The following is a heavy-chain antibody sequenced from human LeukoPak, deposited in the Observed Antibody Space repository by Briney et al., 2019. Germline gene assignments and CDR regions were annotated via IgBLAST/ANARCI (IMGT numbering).Heavy chain of an antibody. D-gene: IGHD3-22*01. J-gene: IGHJ4*02. CDR3: ARDPLNYYDSSGMDY. Sequence: ASVKVSCKASGYTFTSYGISWVRQAPGRGLEWMGWISAYNGNTNYAQKLQGRVTMTTDTSTSTAYMELRSLRSDDTAVYYCARDPLNYYDSSGMDYWGQGTLVTVSS. CDR2: ISAYNGNT. CDR1: GYTFTSYG. V-gene: IGHV1-18*01.